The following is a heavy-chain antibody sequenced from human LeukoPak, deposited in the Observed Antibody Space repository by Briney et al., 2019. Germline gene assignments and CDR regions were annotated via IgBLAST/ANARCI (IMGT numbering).Heavy chain of an antibody. CDR1: GYSFPNNW. CDR3: ASFGGTYRYYFDS. Sequence: GESLKISCKASGYSFPNNWIGWVRQMPGKGLEWMGIIYPFDSDIRYSPSFQGQVIISADKSINTAYLQWSSLKASDTAMYYRASFGGTYRYYFDSWGQGTLVTVSS. D-gene: IGHD3-16*02. CDR2: IYPFDSDI. J-gene: IGHJ4*02. V-gene: IGHV5-51*01.